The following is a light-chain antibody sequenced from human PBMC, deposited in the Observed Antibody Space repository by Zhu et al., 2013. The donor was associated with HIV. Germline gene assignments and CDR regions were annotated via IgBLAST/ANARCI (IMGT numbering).Light chain of an antibody. CDR2: RDN. CDR1: NSNIGTHY. CDR3: AVWDGTLSGWV. V-gene: IGLV1-47*01. Sequence: QSELTQPPSASGTPGQRVTISCSGNNSNIGTHYVYWYQQFPGTAPKLLLYRDNLRPSGVPDRFSGSKSGTLATLAIGGLQSEDEADYYCAVWDGTLSGWVFGGGTMLTV. J-gene: IGLJ3*02.